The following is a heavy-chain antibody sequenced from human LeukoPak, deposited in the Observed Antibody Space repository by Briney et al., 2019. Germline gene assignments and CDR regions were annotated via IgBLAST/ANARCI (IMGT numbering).Heavy chain of an antibody. D-gene: IGHD3-10*01. CDR2: ISAYNGNT. CDR1: GYTFTSYS. CDR3: ARLIIIIYYDYMDV. Sequence: GASVKVSCKASGYTFTSYSISWVRQAPGQGLEWMGWISAYNGNTNYAQKLQGRVTMTTDTSPSTAYMELRSLRSDDTAVYYCARLIIIIYYDYMDVWGKGTTVTVSS. J-gene: IGHJ6*03. V-gene: IGHV1-18*01.